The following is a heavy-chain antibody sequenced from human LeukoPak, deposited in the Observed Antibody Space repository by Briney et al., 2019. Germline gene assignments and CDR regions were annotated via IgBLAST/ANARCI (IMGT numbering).Heavy chain of an antibody. CDR1: GGSFSGYY. D-gene: IGHD6-19*01. J-gene: IGHJ6*02. V-gene: IGHV4-34*01. Sequence: PSETLSLTCAVYGGSFSGYYWSWIRQPPGKGLEWIGEINHSGSTNYNPSLKSRVTISVDTSKNQFSLKLSSVTAADTAVYYCARVLWLVPDRYYYYGMDVWGQGTTVTVSS. CDR2: INHSGST. CDR3: ARVLWLVPDRYYYYGMDV.